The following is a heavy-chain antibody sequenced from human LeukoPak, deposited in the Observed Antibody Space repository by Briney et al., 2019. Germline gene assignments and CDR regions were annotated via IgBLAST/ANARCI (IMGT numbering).Heavy chain of an antibody. CDR1: GFTFSSFW. CDR3: ARILTGYDAFDY. J-gene: IGHJ4*02. D-gene: IGHD3-9*01. V-gene: IGHV3-7*01. CDR2: IKEDGSAK. Sequence: GGSLRLSCAASGFTFSSFWMSWVRLAPGKGLEWVANIKEDGSAKYYVDSVKGRFTISRDNAKNSLYLQMNTLRAEDTAVYYCARILTGYDAFDYWGQGTLVTVSS.